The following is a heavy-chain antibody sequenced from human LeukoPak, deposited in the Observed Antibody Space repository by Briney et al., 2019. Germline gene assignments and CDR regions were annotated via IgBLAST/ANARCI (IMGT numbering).Heavy chain of an antibody. Sequence: PSETLSLICTVSGGSMSSSSYYWGWIRQPPGKGLEWIGSIYYSGSTYYNPSLKSRVTISVDTSKNQFSLKLSSVTAADTAVYYCARRNVLLWFGESQGAFDIWGQGTMVTVSS. CDR2: IYYSGST. J-gene: IGHJ3*02. V-gene: IGHV4-39*01. D-gene: IGHD3-10*01. CDR1: GGSMSSSSYY. CDR3: ARRNVLLWFGESQGAFDI.